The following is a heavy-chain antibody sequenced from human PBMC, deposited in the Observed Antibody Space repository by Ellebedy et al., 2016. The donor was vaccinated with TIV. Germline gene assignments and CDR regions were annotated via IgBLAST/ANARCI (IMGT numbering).Heavy chain of an antibody. CDR3: ARGLSGSSGWYGTRPLPYYYDY. CDR2: INHSGST. D-gene: IGHD6-19*01. CDR1: GGSFSGYY. J-gene: IGHJ4*02. V-gene: IGHV4-34*01. Sequence: SETLSLXXAVYGGSFSGYYWSWIRQPPGKGLEWIGEINHSGSTNYNPSLKSRVTISVDTSKNQFSLKLSSVTAADTAVYYCARGLSGSSGWYGTRPLPYYYDYWGQGTLVTVSS.